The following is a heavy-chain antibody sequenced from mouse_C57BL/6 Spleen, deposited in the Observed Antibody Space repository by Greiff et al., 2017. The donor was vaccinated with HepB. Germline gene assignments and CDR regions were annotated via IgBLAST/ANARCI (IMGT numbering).Heavy chain of an antibody. V-gene: IGHV1-42*01. CDR1: GYSFTGYY. CDR2: INPSTGGT. Sequence: VQLQQSGPELVKPGASVKISCKASGYSFTGYYMNWVKQSPEKSLEWIGEINPSTGGTTYNQKFKAKATLTVDKSSSTAYMQLKSLTSEDSAVYYCARKRAYGNYVDYWGQVTTLTVSS. D-gene: IGHD2-1*01. CDR3: ARKRAYGNYVDY. J-gene: IGHJ2*01.